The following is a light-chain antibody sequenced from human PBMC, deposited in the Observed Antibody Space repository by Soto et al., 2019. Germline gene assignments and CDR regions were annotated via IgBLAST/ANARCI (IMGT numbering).Light chain of an antibody. Sequence: DVVLTQSPLSLPVTLGQPASISCRSSQSLLSTDGYTFLNWFQQRPGQSPRRLIYQASNRDSGVPDRFSGSGSGTIFTLKISRVEAEDVGLYYCMQTTQWPHTFGQGTRLEIK. CDR3: MQTTQWPHT. V-gene: IGKV2-30*01. J-gene: IGKJ5*01. CDR2: QAS. CDR1: QSLLSTDGYTF.